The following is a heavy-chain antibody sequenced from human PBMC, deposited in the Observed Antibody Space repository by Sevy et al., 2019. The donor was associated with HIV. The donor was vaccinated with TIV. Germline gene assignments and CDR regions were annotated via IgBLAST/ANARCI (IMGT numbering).Heavy chain of an antibody. Sequence: GGSLGLSCAASGFTFGSYWMHWVRQVPGKGLVWVSRISSAGSSTSYADSVKGRFTISRDNAKNTLYLQMNSLRADDTAVYYCGREGSSGWPDYWGQGTLVTVSS. CDR1: GFTFGSYW. V-gene: IGHV3-74*01. J-gene: IGHJ4*02. D-gene: IGHD6-19*01. CDR3: GREGSSGWPDY. CDR2: ISSAGSST.